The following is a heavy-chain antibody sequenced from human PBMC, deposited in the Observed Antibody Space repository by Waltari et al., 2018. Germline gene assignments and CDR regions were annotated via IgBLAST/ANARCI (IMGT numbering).Heavy chain of an antibody. D-gene: IGHD2-15*01. J-gene: IGHJ4*02. V-gene: IGHV1-69*08. CDR2: IIPILGIA. CDR3: ARDGGPYYFDY. Sequence: QVQLVQSGAEVKKPGSSVKVSCKASGGPFSSYTISWVRQAPGQGLEWMGRIIPILGIANYAQKFQGRVTITADKSTSTAYMELSSLRSEDTAVYYCARDGGPYYFDYWGQGTLVTVSS. CDR1: GGPFSSYT.